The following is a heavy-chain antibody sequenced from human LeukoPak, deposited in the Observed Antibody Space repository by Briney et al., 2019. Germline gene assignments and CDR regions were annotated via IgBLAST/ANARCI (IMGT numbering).Heavy chain of an antibody. Sequence: GSLRLSCAASGFTFSSYSMNWVRQAPGKGLEWVSSISSSSRYIYYADSVKGRFTISRGNAKNSLYLQMNSLRAEDTAVYYCASAIAAAGSSYWGQGTLVTVSS. D-gene: IGHD6-13*01. CDR2: ISSSSRYI. CDR1: GFTFSSYS. CDR3: ASAIAAAGSSY. V-gene: IGHV3-21*01. J-gene: IGHJ4*02.